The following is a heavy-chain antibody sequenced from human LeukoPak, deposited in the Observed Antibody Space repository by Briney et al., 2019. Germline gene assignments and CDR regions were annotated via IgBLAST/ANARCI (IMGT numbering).Heavy chain of an antibody. J-gene: IGHJ4*02. CDR1: GGSISSTSYY. V-gene: IGHV4-61*05. D-gene: IGHD5-12*01. CDR2: IYYSGST. CDR3: ANGGSGYDEDGSGGYYFDY. Sequence: SETLSLTCTVSGGSISSTSYYWGWIRQPPGKGLEWIGYIYYSGSTNYNPSLKSRVTISVDTSKNQFSLKLSSVTAADTAVYYCANGGSGYDEDGSGGYYFDYWGQGTLVTVSS.